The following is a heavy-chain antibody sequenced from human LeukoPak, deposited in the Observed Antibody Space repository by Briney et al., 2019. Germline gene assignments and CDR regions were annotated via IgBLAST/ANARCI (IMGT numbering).Heavy chain of an antibody. V-gene: IGHV3-7*01. CDR1: GFTFSSYW. Sequence: PGGSLRLSCVASGFTFSSYWMSWVRQAPGKGLEWVANIKQDGSEKYYVDSVKGRFTISRDNAKNSLYLQMNSLRAEDTAVYYCARDFGGTYAFDIWGQGTMVTVSS. J-gene: IGHJ3*02. CDR3: ARDFGGTYAFDI. D-gene: IGHD2-15*01. CDR2: IKQDGSEK.